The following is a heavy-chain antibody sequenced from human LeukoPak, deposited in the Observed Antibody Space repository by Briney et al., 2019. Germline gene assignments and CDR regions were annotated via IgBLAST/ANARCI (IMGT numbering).Heavy chain of an antibody. CDR2: ISYDGSNK. CDR1: GFTFSSYG. D-gene: IGHD6-19*01. V-gene: IGHV3-30*18. J-gene: IGHJ6*02. Sequence: GGSLRLSCAASGFTFSSYGMHWVRQAPGKGLEWVAVISYDGSNKYYADSVKGRFTISRENSKNTLYMQINSLRAEDTAVYYCAKEWYSSGWRYYYYYGMDVWGQGTTVTVSS. CDR3: AKEWYSSGWRYYYYYGMDV.